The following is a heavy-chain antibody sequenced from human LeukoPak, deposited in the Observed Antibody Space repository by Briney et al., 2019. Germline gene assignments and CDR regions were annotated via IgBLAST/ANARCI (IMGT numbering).Heavy chain of an antibody. Sequence: SETLSLTCTVSGGSISSSSYYWGWIRQPPGKGLGWIGSIYYSGSTYYNPSLKSRVTISVDTSKNQFSLKLSSVTAADTAVYYCAREYSSGLGYWGQGTLVTVSS. J-gene: IGHJ4*02. V-gene: IGHV4-39*07. CDR3: AREYSSGLGY. D-gene: IGHD6-19*01. CDR1: GGSISSSSYY. CDR2: IYYSGST.